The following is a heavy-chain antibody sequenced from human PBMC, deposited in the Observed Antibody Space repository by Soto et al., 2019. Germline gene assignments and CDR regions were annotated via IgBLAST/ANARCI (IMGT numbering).Heavy chain of an antibody. V-gene: IGHV3-74*02. D-gene: IGHD4-17*01. Sequence: EVQLVESGGGLIQPGGSLRLSCAVSGFTVSNNYMSWVRQAPGKGLEGVSRINSAGSTTTYADSVRGRFSISRDNAKNTLFLQMNSLRAEDTAVYYCARGYGGPDYWGQGTLVTVSS. J-gene: IGHJ4*02. CDR1: GFTVSNNY. CDR2: INSAGSTT. CDR3: ARGYGGPDY.